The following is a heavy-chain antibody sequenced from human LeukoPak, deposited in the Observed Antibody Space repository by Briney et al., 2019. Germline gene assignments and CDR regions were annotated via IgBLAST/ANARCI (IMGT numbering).Heavy chain of an antibody. J-gene: IGHJ5*02. CDR2: INHSGST. CDR1: GGSFSGYY. CDR3: ARLLGGSYQPSNWFDP. D-gene: IGHD1-26*01. Sequence: PSETLSLTCAVYGGSFSGYYWSWIRQPPGKGLEWIGEINHSGSTNYNPSLKSRVTISVDTSKNQFSLKLSSVTAADTAVYYCARLLGGSYQPSNWFDPWGQGTLVTVSS. V-gene: IGHV4-34*01.